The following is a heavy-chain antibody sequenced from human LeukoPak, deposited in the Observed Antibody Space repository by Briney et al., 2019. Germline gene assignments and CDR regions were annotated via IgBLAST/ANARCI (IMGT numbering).Heavy chain of an antibody. CDR1: GGSFSGYY. CDR2: INHSGST. Sequence: SETLSLTCAVYGGSFSGYYWSWIRQPPGKGLEWIGEINHSGSTYYNPSLKSRVTISVDTSKNQFSLKLISVTAAGTAVYYCARNFQYFDLPDYWGQGTLVTVSS. D-gene: IGHD2/OR15-2a*01. V-gene: IGHV4-34*01. J-gene: IGHJ4*02. CDR3: ARNFQYFDLPDY.